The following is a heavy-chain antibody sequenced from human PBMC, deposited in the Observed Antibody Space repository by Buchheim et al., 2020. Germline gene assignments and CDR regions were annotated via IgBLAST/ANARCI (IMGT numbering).Heavy chain of an antibody. V-gene: IGHV3-21*01. D-gene: IGHD3-22*01. J-gene: IGHJ6*02. Sequence: EVQLVESGGGLVKPGGSLRLSCAASGFTFSSYSMNWVHQAPGKGLEWVSSISSSSSYIYYADSVKGRFTISRDNAKNSLYLQMNSLRAEDTAVYYCARDFEIVVRGDYYGMDVWGQGTT. CDR2: ISSSSSYI. CDR3: ARDFEIVVRGDYYGMDV. CDR1: GFTFSSYS.